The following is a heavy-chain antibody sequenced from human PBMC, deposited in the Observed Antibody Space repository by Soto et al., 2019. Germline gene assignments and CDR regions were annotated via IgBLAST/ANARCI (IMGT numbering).Heavy chain of an antibody. J-gene: IGHJ5*02. D-gene: IGHD3-10*01. CDR2: ISSTGIYK. CDR1: GFTFSDYY. Sequence: GGSLRLSCAASGFTFSDYYIAWIRQAPGKGLEWISYISSTGIYKRYADSVKGRFTIARDNANNSLVLQMNSLRADDTAVYYCVRDLYGSGTSLRGWFDPWGQGTLVTVSS. V-gene: IGHV3-11*06. CDR3: VRDLYGSGTSLRGWFDP.